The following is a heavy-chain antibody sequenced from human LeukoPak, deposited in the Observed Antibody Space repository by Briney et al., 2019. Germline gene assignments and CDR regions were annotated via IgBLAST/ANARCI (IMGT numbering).Heavy chain of an antibody. D-gene: IGHD4-17*01. CDR2: ISSSGSTI. V-gene: IGHV3-48*03. J-gene: IGHJ4*02. CDR3: ALAPMTTVTSFDY. Sequence: GGSLRLSCAASGFTFSSCEMNWVRQAPGKGLEWVSYISSSGSTIYYADSVKGRFTISRDNAKNSLYLQMNSLRAEDTAVYYCALAPMTTVTSFDYWGQGTLVTVSS. CDR1: GFTFSSCE.